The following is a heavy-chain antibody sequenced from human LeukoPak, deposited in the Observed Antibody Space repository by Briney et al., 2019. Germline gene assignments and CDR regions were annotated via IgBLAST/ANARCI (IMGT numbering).Heavy chain of an antibody. CDR2: TYYRSTWYN. V-gene: IGHV6-1*01. D-gene: IGHD6-13*01. CDR1: GDSVSSNSVT. J-gene: IGHJ5*02. Sequence: SQTLSLTCAISGDSVSSNSVTWNWIRQSPSRGLEWLGRTYYRSTWYNDYAVSVRGRITVNPDTSKNQFSLKLSSVTAADTAVYYCARGRRSLRGSSWYYYNNWFDPWGQGTLVTVSS. CDR3: ARGRRSLRGSSWYYYNNWFDP.